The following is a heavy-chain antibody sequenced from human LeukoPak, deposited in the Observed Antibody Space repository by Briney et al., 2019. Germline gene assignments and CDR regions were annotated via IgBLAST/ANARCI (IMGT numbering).Heavy chain of an antibody. CDR3: AEGCSSTSCYWYYYTDV. D-gene: IGHD2-2*01. CDR1: GGSFSGYY. CDR2: INQSGST. V-gene: IGHV4-34*01. J-gene: IGHJ6*03. Sequence: SETLSLTCAVYGGSFSGYYWSWIRQPPGKGLERIGEINQSGSTNYNPSLKSRVTISVDTSKKQFSLRLSPVTAADTAVYYCAEGCSSTSCYWYYYTDVWGKATTVTVS.